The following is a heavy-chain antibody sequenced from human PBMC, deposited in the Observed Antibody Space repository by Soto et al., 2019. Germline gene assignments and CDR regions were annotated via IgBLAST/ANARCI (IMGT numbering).Heavy chain of an antibody. CDR2: IIPIYGTA. D-gene: IGHD6-19*01. Sequence: SVKVSCKASGGTFSSFTISWVRQAPGQGLEWMGGIIPIYGTANYAQKFQGRVTMTRDTSISTAYMELSRLRCDDTAVYYCARDQFIAVAGGGVGSAYYYYGMGVWAKGPRSPSP. CDR1: GGTFSSFT. CDR3: ARDQFIAVAGGGVGSAYYYYGMGV. J-gene: IGHJ6*02. V-gene: IGHV1-69*05.